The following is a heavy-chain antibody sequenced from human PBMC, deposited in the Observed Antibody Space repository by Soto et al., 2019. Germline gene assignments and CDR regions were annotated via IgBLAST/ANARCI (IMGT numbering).Heavy chain of an antibody. Sequence: SETLSLTCAVSGGSISRGGYSWSWIRQPPGKGLEWIGYIYHSGSTYYNPSLKSRVTISVDRSKNQFSLKLSSVTAADTAVYYCARVQAYWGQGTLVTVSS. CDR2: IYHSGST. CDR3: ARVQAY. V-gene: IGHV4-30-2*01. D-gene: IGHD1-1*01. CDR1: GGSISRGGYS. J-gene: IGHJ4*02.